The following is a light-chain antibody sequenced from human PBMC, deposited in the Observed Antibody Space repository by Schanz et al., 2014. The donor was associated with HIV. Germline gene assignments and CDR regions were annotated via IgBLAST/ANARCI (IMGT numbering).Light chain of an antibody. Sequence: QSVLTQPPSVSAAPGQKVTISCSGSSVNIGKNYVSWYQKFPGAAPKLLIYENNKRPSGIPDRFSGSKSGTSATLDITGLQTGDEADYYCGTWDSTLSAVVFGGGTKLTVL. J-gene: IGLJ2*01. CDR3: GTWDSTLSAVV. CDR2: ENN. V-gene: IGLV1-51*01. CDR1: SVNIGKNY.